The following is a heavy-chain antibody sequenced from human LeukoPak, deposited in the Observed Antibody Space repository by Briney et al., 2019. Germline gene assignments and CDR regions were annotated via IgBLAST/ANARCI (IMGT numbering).Heavy chain of an antibody. J-gene: IGHJ4*02. CDR2: IYYTGST. V-gene: IGHV4-59*12. D-gene: IGHD6-19*01. Sequence: SETLSLTCTISGGSISSYYWSWIRQPPGKGLEWIGYIYYTGSTNHNPSLKSRVTISVDTSKNQFSLKLSSVTAADTAVYYCARLRGRQWLVLYDYWGQGTLVTVSS. CDR3: ARLRGRQWLVLYDY. CDR1: GGSISSYY.